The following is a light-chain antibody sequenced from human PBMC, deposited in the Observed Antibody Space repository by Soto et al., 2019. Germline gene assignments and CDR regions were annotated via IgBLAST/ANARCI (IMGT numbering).Light chain of an antibody. J-gene: IGLJ2*01. CDR3: AAWDDSLNGLV. CDR1: TSNIGSNT. V-gene: IGLV1-44*01. CDR2: SNN. Sequence: QSVLTQPPSASGTPGQRVTIFFLGSTSNIGSNTVNWYQQLPGTAPKLLIYSNNQRPSGVPDRFSGSKSGTSASLAISGLQSEDEADYYCAAWDDSLNGLVFGGGTKLTVL.